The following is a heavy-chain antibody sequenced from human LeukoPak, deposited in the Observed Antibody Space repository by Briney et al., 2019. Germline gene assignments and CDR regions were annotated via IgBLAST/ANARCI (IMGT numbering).Heavy chain of an antibody. CDR3: ATSVNGYGDFLFFDY. CDR2: FDPEDGET. J-gene: IGHJ4*02. V-gene: IGHV1-24*01. Sequence: GASVKVSCKVSGYTLTELSMHWVRQAPGKGLEWMGGFDPEDGETIYAQKFQGRVTMTEDTSTDTAYMELSSLRSEDTAVYYCATSVNGYGDFLFFDYWGQGTLVTVSS. D-gene: IGHD4-17*01. CDR1: GYTLTELS.